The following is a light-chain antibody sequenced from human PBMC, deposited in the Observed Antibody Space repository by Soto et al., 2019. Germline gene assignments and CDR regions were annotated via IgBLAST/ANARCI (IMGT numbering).Light chain of an antibody. Sequence: EIVMTQSPATLSVSPGERATLSCRASQSVSSSYLAWYQQKPGQAPRLLIYDASSRATAIPDRFSGSGSGTDFTLTINRLEPEDFAVYYCQQYGSSPRTFGQGTKVDIK. J-gene: IGKJ1*01. CDR1: QSVSSSY. V-gene: IGKV3-20*01. CDR3: QQYGSSPRT. CDR2: DAS.